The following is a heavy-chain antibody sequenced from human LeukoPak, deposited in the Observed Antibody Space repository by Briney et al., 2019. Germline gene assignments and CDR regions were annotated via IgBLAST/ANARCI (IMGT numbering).Heavy chain of an antibody. D-gene: IGHD3-22*01. CDR1: GGSISSGYY. J-gene: IGHJ4*02. Sequence: SETLSLTCTVSGGSISSGYYWGWIRQPPGQGLEWIGSIYHSGSTYYNPSLKSRVTISVDTSKNQFSLKLSSVTAADTAVYYCAGKYDSSGYYQYYFDYWGQGTLVTVSS. V-gene: IGHV4-38-2*02. CDR2: IYHSGST. CDR3: AGKYDSSGYYQYYFDY.